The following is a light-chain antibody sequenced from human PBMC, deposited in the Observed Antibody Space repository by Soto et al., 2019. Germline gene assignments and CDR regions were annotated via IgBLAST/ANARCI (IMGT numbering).Light chain of an antibody. J-gene: IGLJ1*01. CDR2: VVS. CDR1: SSDEGDYNY. CDR3: SSYTTSSTSYG. V-gene: IGLV2-14*01. Sequence: QSVLTQPASVSGSTDQWITISYTGTSSDEGDYNYVSWYRPHPGTAPKLMISVVSNRPSGVSNRFSGSKSGITALLNSSGPPAADKAHDPCSSYTTSSTSYGFGSGTKVPV.